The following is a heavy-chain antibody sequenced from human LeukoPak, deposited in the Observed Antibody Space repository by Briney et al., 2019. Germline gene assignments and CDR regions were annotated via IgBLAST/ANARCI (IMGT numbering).Heavy chain of an antibody. J-gene: IGHJ5*02. CDR2: IYTSGST. CDR1: GGSFSGYY. D-gene: IGHD6-19*01. CDR3: ARDSSGWFFWFDP. V-gene: IGHV4-4*07. Sequence: SETLSLTCAVYGGSFSGYYWSWIRQPAGKGLEWIGRIYTSGSTNYNPSLKSRVTMSVDTSKNQFSLKLSSVTAADTAVYYCARDSSGWFFWFDPWGQGTLVTVSS.